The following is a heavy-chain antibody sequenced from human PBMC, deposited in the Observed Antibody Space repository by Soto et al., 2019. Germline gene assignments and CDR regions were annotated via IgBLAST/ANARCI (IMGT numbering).Heavy chain of an antibody. CDR3: ARSQALDY. V-gene: IGHV5-51*01. CDR1: GYKITTDR. Sequence: GESLKISCQVSGYKITTDRIAWVRQRPGKGLEWMGIMYPGDSDVKYSPSFEGQVTMSADNSINVAYLQWNSLKASDSAIYYCARSQALDYWGQGTRVTVSS. CDR2: MYPGDSDV. J-gene: IGHJ4*02.